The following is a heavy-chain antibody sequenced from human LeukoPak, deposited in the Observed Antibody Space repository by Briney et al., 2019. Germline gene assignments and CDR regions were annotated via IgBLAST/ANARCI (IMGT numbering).Heavy chain of an antibody. CDR3: ARDDCGDTCYPGGY. CDR2: INAGNGDT. J-gene: IGHJ4*02. Sequence: ASLKVSCKASGYTFIKYVVHWVRQARGQRPEWMGWINAGNGDTKYSQNFQDRVTITRDTSANTAYMELSSLTSEDTALYYCARDDCGDTCYPGGYWGQGTLVTVSS. D-gene: IGHD2-21*01. CDR1: GYTFIKYV. V-gene: IGHV1-3*01.